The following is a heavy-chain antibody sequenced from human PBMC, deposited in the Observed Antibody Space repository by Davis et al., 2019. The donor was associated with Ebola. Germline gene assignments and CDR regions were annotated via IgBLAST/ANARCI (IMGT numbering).Heavy chain of an antibody. D-gene: IGHD5-12*01. CDR1: GFTFSSYA. Sequence: GESLKISCAASGFTFSSYAMSWVRQAPGKGLEWVSAISGSGGSTYYADSVKGRFTISRDNSKNTLYLQMNSLRAEDTAVYYCAKPRLSGYYYYMDVWGKGTTVTVSS. CDR2: ISGSGGST. V-gene: IGHV3-23*01. J-gene: IGHJ6*03. CDR3: AKPRLSGYYYYMDV.